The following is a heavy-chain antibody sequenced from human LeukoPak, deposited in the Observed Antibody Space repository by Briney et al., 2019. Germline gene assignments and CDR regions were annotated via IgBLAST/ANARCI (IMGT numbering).Heavy chain of an antibody. V-gene: IGHV4-38-2*02. CDR3: ARDRDDSGYESFDY. CDR2: IYHSGST. J-gene: IGHJ4*02. Sequence: PSETLSLTCTVSGYSISSGYYWGWIRQPPGKGLEWIGSIYHSGSTYYNPSLKSRVTISVDTSKYQFSLKLSSVTAADTAVYYCARDRDDSGYESFDYWGQGTLVTVSS. D-gene: IGHD5-12*01. CDR1: GYSISSGYY.